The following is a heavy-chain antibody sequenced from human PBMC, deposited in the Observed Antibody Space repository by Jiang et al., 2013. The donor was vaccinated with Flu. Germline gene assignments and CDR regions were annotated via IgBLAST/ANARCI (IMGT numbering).Heavy chain of an antibody. D-gene: IGHD1-14*01. Sequence: PGLVKPSETLSLTCTVSGGSISSYYWSWIRQPPGKGLEWIGYIYYSGSTNYNPSLKSRVTISVDTSKNQFSLKLSSVTAADTAVYYCARANRDHHSFYYYYYGMDVWGQGTTVTVSS. CDR1: GGSISSYY. CDR3: ARANRDHHSFYYYYYGMDV. J-gene: IGHJ6*02. V-gene: IGHV4-59*01. CDR2: IYYSGST.